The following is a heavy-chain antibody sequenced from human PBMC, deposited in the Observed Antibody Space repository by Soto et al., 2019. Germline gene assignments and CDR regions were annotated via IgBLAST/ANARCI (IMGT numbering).Heavy chain of an antibody. D-gene: IGHD2-15*01. CDR2: ISSSSSYI. CDR1: GFTFSSYS. V-gene: IGHV3-21*01. J-gene: IGHJ4*02. Sequence: PGGSLRLSCAASGFTFSSYSMNWVRQAPGKGLEWVSSISSSSSYIYYADSVKGRFTISRDNAKNSLYLQMNSLRAEDTAVYYCARCIRYCSGGSCYSASDYWGQGTLVTVSS. CDR3: ARCIRYCSGGSCYSASDY.